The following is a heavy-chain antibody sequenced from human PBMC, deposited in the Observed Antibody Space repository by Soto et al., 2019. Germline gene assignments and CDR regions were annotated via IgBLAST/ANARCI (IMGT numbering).Heavy chain of an antibody. CDR1: GGSISSGDYY. CDR3: AGRGAYSQPLDP. J-gene: IGHJ5*02. CDR2: IYYSGST. V-gene: IGHV4-30-4*01. D-gene: IGHD3-16*01. Sequence: PSEILSLTCTVSGGSISSGDYYWSWIRQPPGKGLEWIGYIYYSGSTYYNPSLQSRVTILLETSKSQFSLRLTSVTAADPAVHYCAGRGAYSQPLDPGGPGPLVTVS.